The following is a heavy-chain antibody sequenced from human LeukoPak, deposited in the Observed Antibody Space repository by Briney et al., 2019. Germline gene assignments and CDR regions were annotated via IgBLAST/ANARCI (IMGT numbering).Heavy chain of an antibody. CDR3: AKGQLWSGVAYFDY. J-gene: IGHJ4*02. V-gene: IGHV3-23*01. D-gene: IGHD3-10*01. Sequence: GGSLRLSCAASGFTFSTFAMSWARQAPGKGLEWVSLISGGGDITYYADSMKGRFTISRDNSKNTLYLHMNSLRAEDTAVYYCAKGQLWSGVAYFDYWDQGTLATVSS. CDR1: GFTFSTFA. CDR2: ISGGGDIT.